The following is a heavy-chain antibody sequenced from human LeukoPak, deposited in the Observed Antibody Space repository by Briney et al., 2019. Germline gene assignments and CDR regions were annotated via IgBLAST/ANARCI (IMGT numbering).Heavy chain of an antibody. CDR1: GGSVSSSSYY. CDR3: ARVSGSTGYYKIDY. D-gene: IGHD3-22*01. V-gene: IGHV3-7*01. Sequence: ETLSLTCTVSGGSVSSSSYYWGWIRQAPGKGLEWVANIKQDGSEKYFVDSVKGRFTISRDNAKRSLYLQMNSLRVEDTAVYYCARVSGSTGYYKIDYWGQGTLVTVSS. CDR2: IKQDGSEK. J-gene: IGHJ4*02.